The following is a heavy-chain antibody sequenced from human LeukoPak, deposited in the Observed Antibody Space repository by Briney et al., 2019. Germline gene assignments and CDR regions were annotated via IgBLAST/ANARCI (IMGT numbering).Heavy chain of an antibody. D-gene: IGHD2-8*01. V-gene: IGHV1-2*02. Sequence: GASVKVSCKASGYTFTSYGISWVRQAPGQGLEWMGWINPNSGGTNYAQKFQGRVTMTRDTSISTAYMELSRLRSDDTAVYYCASPGPDAYCTNGVCYALDYWGQGTLVTVSS. CDR1: GYTFTSYG. CDR3: ASPGPDAYCTNGVCYALDY. CDR2: INPNSGGT. J-gene: IGHJ4*02.